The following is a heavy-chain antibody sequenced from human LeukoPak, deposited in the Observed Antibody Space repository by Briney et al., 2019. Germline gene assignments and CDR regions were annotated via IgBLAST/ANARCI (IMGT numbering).Heavy chain of an antibody. CDR1: GGSFSGYY. J-gene: IGHJ4*02. CDR3: SQLVEGASDY. CDR2: IYYSGST. Sequence: SETLSLTCAVYGGSFSGYYWSWIRQPPGKGLEWIGSIYYSGSTYYNPSLKSRVTISVDTSKNQFSLKLSSVTAADTAVYYCSQLVEGASDYWGQGTLVTVSS. V-gene: IGHV4-34*01. D-gene: IGHD6-6*01.